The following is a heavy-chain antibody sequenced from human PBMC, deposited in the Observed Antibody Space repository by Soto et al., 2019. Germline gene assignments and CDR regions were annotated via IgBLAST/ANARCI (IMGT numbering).Heavy chain of an antibody. Sequence: VGSLRLSCAASGFTFSNAWINWVRQAPGKGLEWVGRIKSKTDGGTPDYAAPVKGRFAISRDDSKNMVHLQMNSLKTEDTGIYYCTTDSYSSIIVVRFDYWGHGTLVTVSS. V-gene: IGHV3-15*07. J-gene: IGHJ4*01. D-gene: IGHD3-22*01. CDR2: IKSKTDGGTP. CDR3: TTDSYSSIIVVRFDY. CDR1: GFTFSNAW.